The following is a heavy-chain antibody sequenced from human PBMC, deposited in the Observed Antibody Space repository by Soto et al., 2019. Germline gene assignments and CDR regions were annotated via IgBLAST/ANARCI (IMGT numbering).Heavy chain of an antibody. V-gene: IGHV3-23*01. Sequence: PGESLRLSCAASGFTFSSYAMSWVRQAPGKGLEWVSAISGSGGSTYYADSVKGRFTISRDNSKNTLYLQMNSLRAEDTAVYYCAKGDTYYYDSSGYFGHDAFDIWGQGTMVTVSS. CDR1: GFTFSSYA. CDR2: ISGSGGST. CDR3: AKGDTYYYDSSGYFGHDAFDI. D-gene: IGHD3-22*01. J-gene: IGHJ3*02.